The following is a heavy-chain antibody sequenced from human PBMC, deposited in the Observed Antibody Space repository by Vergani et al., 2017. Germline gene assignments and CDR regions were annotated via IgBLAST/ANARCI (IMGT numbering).Heavy chain of an antibody. D-gene: IGHD2-2*02. J-gene: IGHJ4*02. CDR2: ISFDGTNE. Sequence: QVQLLESGGGLVQPGGSLRLTCAASEFTFSNYAMYWVRQAPGKGLEWVVGISFDGTNEYYPDLVKGRFTISRDIAKNTLYLQVRSLRLEDTGVYHCVRDRGLCAGGRCYTEAWDYWGQGTPVTVSS. V-gene: IGHV3-30*03. CDR3: VRDRGLCAGGRCYTEAWDY. CDR1: EFTFSNYA.